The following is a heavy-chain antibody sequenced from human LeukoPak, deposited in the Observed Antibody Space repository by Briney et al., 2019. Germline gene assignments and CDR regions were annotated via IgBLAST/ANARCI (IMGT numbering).Heavy chain of an antibody. CDR3: ARMKDGFDNWFDP. J-gene: IGHJ5*02. D-gene: IGHD5-12*01. CDR2: INGDGSRT. Sequence: GGSLRLSCAASGFTFSSYWMRWVRQAPGKGLVWVSRINGDGSRTNYADSVKGRFTISRDNAKNTLYLQMNSLRVEDTAVYYCARMKDGFDNWFDPWGQGTLVTVSS. V-gene: IGHV3-74*01. CDR1: GFTFSSYW.